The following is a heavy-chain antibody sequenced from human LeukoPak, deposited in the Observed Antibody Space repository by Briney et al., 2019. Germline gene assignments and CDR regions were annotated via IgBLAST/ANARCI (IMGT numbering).Heavy chain of an antibody. CDR1: GYSFPTYW. Sequence: GESLKISCKGSGYSFPTYWITWVRQMPGKGLEWMGIIYPDESNIRYSPSFQGQVTISADKSISTAYLQWSSLKASDTAMYYCARPPSRGYSSSFEYWGQGTLVTVSS. CDR3: ARPPSRGYSSSFEY. D-gene: IGHD2-2*03. V-gene: IGHV5-51*01. J-gene: IGHJ4*02. CDR2: IYPDESNI.